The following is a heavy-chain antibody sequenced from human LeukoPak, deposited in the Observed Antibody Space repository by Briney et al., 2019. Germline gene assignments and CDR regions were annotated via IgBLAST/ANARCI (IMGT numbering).Heavy chain of an antibody. CDR2: IKEDGSEK. CDR3: ARDWSAGAWTDFDY. CDR1: GFTFSTYW. J-gene: IGHJ4*02. V-gene: IGHV3-7*01. D-gene: IGHD3/OR15-3a*01. Sequence: GGSLRLSCVASGFTFSTYWMSWVRQAPGKGLEWVANIKEDGSEKNYVDSVKGRFTISRDNARNSLYLQMNSLRAEDTAVYYCARDWSAGAWTDFDYWGQGTLVTVPS.